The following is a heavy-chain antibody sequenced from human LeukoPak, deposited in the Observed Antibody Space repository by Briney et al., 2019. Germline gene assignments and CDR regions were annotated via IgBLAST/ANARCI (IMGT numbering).Heavy chain of an antibody. D-gene: IGHD6-19*01. V-gene: IGHV4-30-2*01. CDR1: GVSISSGGYS. J-gene: IGHJ4*02. Sequence: SETLSLTCAVSGVSISSGGYSWSWIRQPPGKGLEWIGYIYHSGSTYYNPSLKSRVTISVDRSKNQFSLKLSSVTAADTAVYYCARAISLIEQWYFDYWGQGTLVTVSS. CDR3: ARAISLIEQWYFDY. CDR2: IYHSGST.